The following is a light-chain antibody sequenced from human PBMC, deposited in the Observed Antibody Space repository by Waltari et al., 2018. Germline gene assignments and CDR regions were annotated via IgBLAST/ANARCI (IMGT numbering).Light chain of an antibody. CDR1: QSVGSSY. Sequence: EIVLTQSPGTLSLSPGERATLPCRASQSVGSSYLAWYQQKPGQAPRLLIYGASSRATGTPDRFSGSGSGTDFTLTISRLESEDFAVYYCQQFGSSPWTFGHGTKVEIK. J-gene: IGKJ1*01. CDR2: GAS. V-gene: IGKV3-20*01. CDR3: QQFGSSPWT.